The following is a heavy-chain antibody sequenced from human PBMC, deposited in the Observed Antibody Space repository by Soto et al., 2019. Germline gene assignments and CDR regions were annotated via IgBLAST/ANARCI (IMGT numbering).Heavy chain of an antibody. CDR3: ARDLAHYGGNLHGNFDY. Sequence: GGSLRLSCAASGFTFSSYAMHWVRQAPGKGLEWVAVISYDGSNKYYADSVKGRFTISRDNSKNTLYLQMNSLRAEDTAVYYCARDLAHYGGNLHGNFDYWGQGTLVTVSS. V-gene: IGHV3-30-3*01. CDR1: GFTFSSYA. CDR2: ISYDGSNK. D-gene: IGHD4-17*01. J-gene: IGHJ4*02.